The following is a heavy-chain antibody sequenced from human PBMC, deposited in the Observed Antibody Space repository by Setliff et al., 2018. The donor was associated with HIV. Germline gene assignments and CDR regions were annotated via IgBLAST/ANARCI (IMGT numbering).Heavy chain of an antibody. D-gene: IGHD5-12*01. CDR2: ISYTGTT. Sequence: SETLSLTCTVSGGSISNYYWSWIRQPPGKGLEWIGYISYTGTTKYNPSLTRRVTISVDTSKNHFSLKLTSVTAADTAVYYCARAEMATIVAFDIWGQGTMVTVSS. J-gene: IGHJ3*02. CDR3: ARAEMATIVAFDI. CDR1: GGSISNYY. V-gene: IGHV4-59*01.